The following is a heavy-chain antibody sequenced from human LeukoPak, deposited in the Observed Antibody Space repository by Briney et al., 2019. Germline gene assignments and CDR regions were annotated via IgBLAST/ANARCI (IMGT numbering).Heavy chain of an antibody. D-gene: IGHD4-17*01. V-gene: IGHV4-59*01. Sequence: PSETLSLTCAVYGGSFSGYYWSWIRQPPGKGLEWIGYIYYSGTTNYNPSLKSRVTISVDTSKNQFSLKLSSVTAADTAVYYCARRYGRAYYYYYGMDVWGQGTTVTVSS. CDR3: ARRYGRAYYYYYGMDV. CDR2: IYYSGTT. J-gene: IGHJ6*02. CDR1: GGSFSGYY.